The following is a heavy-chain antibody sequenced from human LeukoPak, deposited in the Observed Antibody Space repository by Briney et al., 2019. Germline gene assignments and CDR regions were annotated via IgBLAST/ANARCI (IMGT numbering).Heavy chain of an antibody. CDR2: INHNSGGT. D-gene: IGHD1-26*01. CDR3: ARPNLEWELLGEGSAFDI. V-gene: IGHV1-2*02. Sequence: GASVKVSCKASGYTFTGYYMHWVRQAPGQGLEWMGWINHNSGGTNYAQKFQGRVTMTRDTSISTAYMELSRLRSDDTAVYYCARPNLEWELLGEGSAFDIWGQGTMVTVSS. J-gene: IGHJ3*02. CDR1: GYTFTGYY.